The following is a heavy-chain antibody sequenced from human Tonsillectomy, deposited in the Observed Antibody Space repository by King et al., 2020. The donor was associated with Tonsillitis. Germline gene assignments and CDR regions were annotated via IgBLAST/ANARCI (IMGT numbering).Heavy chain of an antibody. D-gene: IGHD1-1*01. J-gene: IGHJ5*02. Sequence: VQLVESGGGLVKPGGSLRLSCAASGFTFISYSMNWVRQAPGKGLEWVSSISSSSSFIYYADSVKGRFTISRDNDKNSLYRQMNSLRAEATAVYYCARDGTERSGNWFDPWGQGTLVTVSS. CDR1: GFTFISYS. CDR3: ARDGTERSGNWFDP. CDR2: ISSSSSFI. V-gene: IGHV3-21*01.